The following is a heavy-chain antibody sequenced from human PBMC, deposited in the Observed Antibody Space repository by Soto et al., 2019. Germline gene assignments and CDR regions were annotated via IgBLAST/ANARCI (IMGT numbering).Heavy chain of an antibody. CDR3: AAGTKDGLNYGPFDL. D-gene: IGHD1-7*01. CDR2: IIPIYGTS. Sequence: QVQLVQSGAELKKPGSSVKVSCKASGGTFGNFAISWVRQAPGQGPEWGAGIIPIYGTSNYADDFRGRITVTAEDTTTTSYMELRNLRLEATPIFYCAAGTKDGLNYGPFDLWGRGAQVTVSS. V-gene: IGHV1-69*01. J-gene: IGHJ2*01. CDR1: GGTFGNFA.